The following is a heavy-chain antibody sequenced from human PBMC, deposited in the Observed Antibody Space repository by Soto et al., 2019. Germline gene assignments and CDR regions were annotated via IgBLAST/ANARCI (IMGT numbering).Heavy chain of an antibody. CDR2: ISYDGSNK. CDR3: ARDRAIVLWFGRDFSELFYI. Sequence: GGSLRLSCAVSGFTFSSYGMHWVRQAPGKGLEWVAVISYDGSNKYYADSVKGRFTISRDNAKNSLYLQMNSLRAEDTAVYYCARDRAIVLWFGRDFSELFYIWAQRSLDPVS. CDR1: GFTFSSYG. V-gene: IGHV3-30*03. D-gene: IGHD3-10*01. J-gene: IGHJ3*02.